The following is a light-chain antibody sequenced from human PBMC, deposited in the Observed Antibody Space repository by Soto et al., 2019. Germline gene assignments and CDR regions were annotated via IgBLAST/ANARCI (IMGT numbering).Light chain of an antibody. J-gene: IGKJ3*01. Sequence: DIQLTQSPSFLSASVGDRVTITCRASQGISSYLAWYQQKPGKAPKLLIYAASTLQSGVPSRFSGSGSGTEFPLTISCLQPDDVATYYCQQYNSYSPFTFGPGTKVDIK. CDR2: AAS. V-gene: IGKV1-9*01. CDR3: QQYNSYSPFT. CDR1: QGISSY.